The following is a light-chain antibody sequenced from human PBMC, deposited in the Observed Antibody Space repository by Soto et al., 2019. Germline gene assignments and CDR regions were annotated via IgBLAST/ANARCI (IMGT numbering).Light chain of an antibody. V-gene: IGLV2-23*01. J-gene: IGLJ1*01. CDR3: CSYAGRV. CDR2: EGS. Sequence: QLVLTQPASVSGSPGQSITISCTGTSSDVGSYNLVSWYQQHPGKAPKLMIYEGSKRPSGVSNRFSGSKSGNTASLTISGLQAEDEADYYCCSYAGRVFGTGTKLTVL. CDR1: SSDVGSYNL.